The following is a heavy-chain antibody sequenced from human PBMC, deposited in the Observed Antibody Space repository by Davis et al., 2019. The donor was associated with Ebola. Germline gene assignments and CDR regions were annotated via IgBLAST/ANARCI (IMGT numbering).Heavy chain of an antibody. CDR2: IWYDGSNK. J-gene: IGHJ6*02. Sequence: PGGSLRLSCAASGFTFSSYGMHWVRQAPGKGLEWVAVIWYDGSNKYYADSVKGRFTISRDNSKNTLYLQMNSLRAEDTAVYYCARTIVVVPAAISDSGGMDVWGQGTTVTVSS. V-gene: IGHV3-33*01. CDR1: GFTFSSYG. D-gene: IGHD2-2*01. CDR3: ARTIVVVPAAISDSGGMDV.